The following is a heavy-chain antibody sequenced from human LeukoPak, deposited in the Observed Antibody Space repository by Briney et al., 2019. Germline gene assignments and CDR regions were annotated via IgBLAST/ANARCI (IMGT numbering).Heavy chain of an antibody. CDR3: ARGLWFGELGYDY. CDR2: IYIDGTT. Sequence: GGSLRLSCAASGFTVSSTYMTWVRQAPGKGLEWVSIIYIDGTTYYADSVKGRFTISRDNAKNTVYLQMNSLRAEDTAVYYCARGLWFGELGYDYWGQGTLVTVSS. D-gene: IGHD3-10*01. J-gene: IGHJ4*02. CDR1: GFTVSSTY. V-gene: IGHV3-66*01.